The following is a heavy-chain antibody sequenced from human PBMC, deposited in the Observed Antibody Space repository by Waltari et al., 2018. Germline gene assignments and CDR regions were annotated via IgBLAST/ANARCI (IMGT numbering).Heavy chain of an antibody. D-gene: IGHD6-13*01. V-gene: IGHV1-2*02. CDR1: GYTFTGYY. CDR3: AAPYQYSSSFDAFDI. Sequence: QVQLVQSGAEVKKPGASVKVSCKASGYTFTGYYMHWVRQAPAQGLEWMGRINPNGDDTNHAKKFQGNVTMTKDTAISTAYMELNRLRSDDTAVYYCAAPYQYSSSFDAFDIWGQGTMVTVSS. J-gene: IGHJ3*02. CDR2: INPNGDDT.